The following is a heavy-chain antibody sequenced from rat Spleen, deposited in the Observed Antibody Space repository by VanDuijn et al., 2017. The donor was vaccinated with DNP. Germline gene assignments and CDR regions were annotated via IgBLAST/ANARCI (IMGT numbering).Heavy chain of an antibody. V-gene: IGHV5-22*01. CDR2: ISYDGGST. CDR3: ARHAYYDGSYYYGD. CDR1: GFTFSDYY. Sequence: EVQLVESGGGLVQPGRSLKLSCAASGFTFSDYYMAWVRQAPTKGLEWVAYISYDGGSTYYGDSVKGRFTISRDNAKSTLYLQMNSLRSEDMATYYCARHAYYDGSYYYGDWGQGVMVTVSS. J-gene: IGHJ2*01. D-gene: IGHD1-12*02.